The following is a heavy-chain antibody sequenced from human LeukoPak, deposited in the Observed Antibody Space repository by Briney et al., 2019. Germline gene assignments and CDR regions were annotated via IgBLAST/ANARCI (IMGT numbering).Heavy chain of an antibody. CDR3: AREGGFFRPLDY. CDR2: VHLDGRP. D-gene: IGHD3-3*01. J-gene: IGHJ4*02. Sequence: SETLSLTCGVSGGSVTSTNWWTWVRQPPGKGLEWIGEVHLDGRPNYNPSLKSRLTMSVDLSENHISLKMTSVTAADTAVYYCAREGGFFRPLDYSGQGTLVTVSS. CDR1: GGSVTSTNW. V-gene: IGHV4/OR15-8*01.